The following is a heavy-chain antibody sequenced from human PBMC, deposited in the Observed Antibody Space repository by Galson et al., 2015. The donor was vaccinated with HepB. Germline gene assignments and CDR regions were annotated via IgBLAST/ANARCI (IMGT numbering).Heavy chain of an antibody. CDR3: ARDTYAQDAFDV. CDR1: GGSINSGGYS. J-gene: IGHJ3*01. CDR2: IYQSGST. V-gene: IGHV4-30-2*01. D-gene: IGHD2-2*01. Sequence: LTCAVSGGSINSGGYSWSWIRQPPGKGLEWIGYIYQSGSTYYSASLKSRVAISVDRSKNQFSLKLSSVTAADTAVNYCARDTYAQDAFDVWGQGTMVTVSS.